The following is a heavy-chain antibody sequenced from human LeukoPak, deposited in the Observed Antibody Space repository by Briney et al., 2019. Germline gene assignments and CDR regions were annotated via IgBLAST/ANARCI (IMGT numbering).Heavy chain of an antibody. Sequence: SVKVSCKASGGTFSSYAISWVRQAPGQGLEWMGRIIPIFGTANYAQKFQGRVTITTDESTSTAYMELSSLRSEDTAVYYCASGDVRKDGYRFDYWGQGTLVTVSS. CDR1: GGTFSSYA. CDR3: ASGDVRKDGYRFDY. D-gene: IGHD5-24*01. J-gene: IGHJ4*02. CDR2: IIPIFGTA. V-gene: IGHV1-69*05.